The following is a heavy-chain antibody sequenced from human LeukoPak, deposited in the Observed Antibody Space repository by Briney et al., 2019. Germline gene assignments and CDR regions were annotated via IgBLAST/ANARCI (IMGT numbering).Heavy chain of an antibody. Sequence: PSGTLSLTCTVSGGAISYYYWNWIRQPPGKGLEWIGYIYYTGNTNYNPSLKSRVTISVDTSKNQFSLKLSSVTAADTAVYYCARDRLQLQSWGQGTLVTVSS. CDR3: ARDRLQLQS. CDR1: GGAISYYY. J-gene: IGHJ5*02. D-gene: IGHD5-24*01. V-gene: IGHV4-59*01. CDR2: IYYTGNT.